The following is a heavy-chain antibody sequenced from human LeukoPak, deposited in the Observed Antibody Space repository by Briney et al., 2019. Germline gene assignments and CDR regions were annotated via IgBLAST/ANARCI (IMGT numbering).Heavy chain of an antibody. Sequence: GGSLRLSCAASGFTFNTYSMNWVRQAPGRGLEWVSAISGSGGSTYYADSVKGRFTISRDNSKNTLYLQMNSLRAEDTAVYYCANLGYSSSWTGYWGQGTLVTVSS. D-gene: IGHD6-13*01. CDR3: ANLGYSSSWTGY. CDR2: ISGSGGST. CDR1: GFTFNTYS. V-gene: IGHV3-23*01. J-gene: IGHJ4*02.